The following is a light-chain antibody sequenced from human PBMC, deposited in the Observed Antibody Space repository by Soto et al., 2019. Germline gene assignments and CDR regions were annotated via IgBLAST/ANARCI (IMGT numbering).Light chain of an antibody. Sequence: QSALTQPPSASGSPGQSVTISCTGTSSDVGGYNYVSWYQQHPGKVPKLMIYEVSKRPSRVPDRFSGSKSVNTASLTVSGLQAEDEADYFCSSFAGSSVVFGGGTKLTVL. J-gene: IGLJ2*01. CDR3: SSFAGSSVV. V-gene: IGLV2-8*01. CDR1: SSDVGGYNY. CDR2: EVS.